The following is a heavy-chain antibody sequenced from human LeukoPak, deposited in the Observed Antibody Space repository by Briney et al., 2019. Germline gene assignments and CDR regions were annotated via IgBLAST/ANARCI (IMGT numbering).Heavy chain of an antibody. CDR2: MNPNSGNT. CDR3: ARGRDFWSGYLNWFDP. V-gene: IGHV1-8*01. Sequence: ASVKVSCKASGYTFTSYDINWVRQATGQGLEWMGWMNPNSGNTGYAQKFQGRVTMTRNTSISTAYMELSSLRSEDTAVYYCARGRDFWSGYLNWFDPWGQGTLVTVS. D-gene: IGHD3-3*01. CDR1: GYTFTSYD. J-gene: IGHJ5*02.